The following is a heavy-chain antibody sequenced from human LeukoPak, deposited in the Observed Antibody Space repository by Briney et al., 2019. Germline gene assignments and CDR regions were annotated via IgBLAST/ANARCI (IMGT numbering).Heavy chain of an antibody. V-gene: IGHV1-2*02. CDR1: GYTFTGYY. CDR3: ARDNELRYFDWSPRYYYYYYMDV. D-gene: IGHD3-9*01. CDR2: INPNSGGT. J-gene: IGHJ6*03. Sequence: GASVKVSCKASGYTFTGYYMHWVRQAPGQGLEWMGWINPNSGGTNYAQKFQGRVTMTRDTSISTAYMELSRLRSDDTAVYYCARDNELRYFDWSPRYYYYYYMDVWGKGTTVTVPS.